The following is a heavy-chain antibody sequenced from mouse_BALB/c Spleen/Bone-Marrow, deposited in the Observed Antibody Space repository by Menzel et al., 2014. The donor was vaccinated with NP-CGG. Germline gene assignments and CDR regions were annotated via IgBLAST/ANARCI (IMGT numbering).Heavy chain of an antibody. CDR2: ISDGGSYT. D-gene: IGHD2-2*01. Sequence: EVQLVESGGGLVKPGGSLKLSCAASGFTFSDYYMYWVRQTPEKRLEWVATISDGGSYTYYPDSVKGRFTISRDNAKNNLYLQMSSLRSEDTALYYCARNYYGYDGYFDYWGQGTTLTVSS. J-gene: IGHJ2*01. CDR3: ARNYYGYDGYFDY. V-gene: IGHV5-4*02. CDR1: GFTFSDYY.